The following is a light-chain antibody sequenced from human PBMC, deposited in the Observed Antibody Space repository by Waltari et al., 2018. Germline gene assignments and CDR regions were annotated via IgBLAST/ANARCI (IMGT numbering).Light chain of an antibody. CDR1: KLGAKY. CDR2: QDN. J-gene: IGLJ3*02. Sequence: SYELTQPPSVSVSPGQPASITCSGDKLGAKYACWYQQKPGQSPVLVIYQDNKRPSGIPERLSGSNSGNTATLTISGTQALDEADYYCQAWDSTTRVFGGGTKLTVI. CDR3: QAWDSTTRV. V-gene: IGLV3-1*01.